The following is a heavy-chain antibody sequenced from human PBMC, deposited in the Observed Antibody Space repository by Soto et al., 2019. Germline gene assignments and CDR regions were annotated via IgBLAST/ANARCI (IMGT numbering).Heavy chain of an antibody. Sequence: SETLSLTCTVSGGSISSSSYYWGWIRQPPGKGLEWIGSIYYSGSTYYNPSLKSRVTISVDTSKNQFSLKLSSVTAADTAVYYCERHRGAVAGTTYWGQGTLVTVSS. D-gene: IGHD6-19*01. V-gene: IGHV4-39*01. CDR2: IYYSGST. CDR3: ERHRGAVAGTTY. CDR1: GGSISSSSYY. J-gene: IGHJ4*02.